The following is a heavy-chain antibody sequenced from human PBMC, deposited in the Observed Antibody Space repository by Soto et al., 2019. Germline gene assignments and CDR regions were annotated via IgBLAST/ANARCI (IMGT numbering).Heavy chain of an antibody. CDR3: AKDGTTVTTLYYYGMDV. CDR1: GFTFSSYA. Sequence: GGSLRLSCAASGFTFSSYAMSWVRQAPGKGLEWVSAISGSGGSTYYADSVKGRFTISRDNSKNTLYLQMNSLRAEDTAVYYCAKDGTTVTTLYYYGMDVWGQGTTVTVSS. CDR2: ISGSGGST. D-gene: IGHD4-17*01. V-gene: IGHV3-23*01. J-gene: IGHJ6*02.